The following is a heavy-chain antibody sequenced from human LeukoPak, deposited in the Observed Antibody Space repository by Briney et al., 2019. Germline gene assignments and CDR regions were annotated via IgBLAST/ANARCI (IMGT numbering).Heavy chain of an antibody. J-gene: IGHJ4*02. CDR2: ISSSSSYI. D-gene: IGHD3-22*01. V-gene: IGHV3-21*01. CDR1: GFTFNTYS. CDR3: ARDDSPYYDSSRNPFDY. Sequence: PGGSLRLSCAASGFTFNTYSMNWVRQAPGKGLEWVSSISSSSSYIYYADSVKGRFTISRDNAKNSLYLQMNSLRAEDTAVYYCARDDSPYYDSSRNPFDYWGQGTLVTVSS.